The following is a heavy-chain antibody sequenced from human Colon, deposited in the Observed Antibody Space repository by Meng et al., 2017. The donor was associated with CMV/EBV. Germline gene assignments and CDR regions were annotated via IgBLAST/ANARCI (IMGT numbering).Heavy chain of an antibody. V-gene: IGHV3-48*03. CDR3: ARDTPRGSTYLDY. D-gene: IGHD2-15*01. CDR1: GFTFSSYE. CDR2: ISASGGTI. Sequence: GGSLKISCVASGFTFSSYEMNWVRQAPGKGLEWVSYISASGGTIYYADSVKGRFTISRDNAKNSLYLQMNSLRAEDTAAYYCARDTPRGSTYLDYWGQGTLVTVSS. J-gene: IGHJ4*02.